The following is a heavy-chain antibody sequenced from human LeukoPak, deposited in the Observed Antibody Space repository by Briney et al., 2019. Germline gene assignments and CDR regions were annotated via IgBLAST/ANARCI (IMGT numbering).Heavy chain of an antibody. D-gene: IGHD6-13*01. V-gene: IGHV4-39*02. Sequence: SETLSLTCTVSGGSISTTGYYWAWIRQPPGKGLQWIASIYYSGSTYYNSSLKSRVTISVDTSKNQFSLKLSSMTAADTAVYYCASDKGYSNNYFDYWGQGTLVIVSS. CDR2: IYYSGST. CDR3: ASDKGYSNNYFDY. CDR1: GGSISTTGYY. J-gene: IGHJ4*02.